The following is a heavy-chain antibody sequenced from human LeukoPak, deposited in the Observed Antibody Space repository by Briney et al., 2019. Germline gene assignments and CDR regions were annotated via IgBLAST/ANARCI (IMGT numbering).Heavy chain of an antibody. CDR1: GFTVSSNY. CDR3: ARDWGGGSYTGGYY. J-gene: IGHJ4*02. D-gene: IGHD1-26*01. V-gene: IGHV3-53*01. CDR2: IYSGGST. Sequence: GGSLRLSCAASGFTVSSNYMSWVRQAPGKGLEWVSVIYSGGSTYYADSVKGRFTISRDNSKNTLYLQMNSPRAEDTAVYYCARDWGGGSYTGGYYWGQGTLVTVSS.